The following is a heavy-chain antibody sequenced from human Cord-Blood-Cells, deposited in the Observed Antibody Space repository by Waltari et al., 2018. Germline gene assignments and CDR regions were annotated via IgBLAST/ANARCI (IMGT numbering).Heavy chain of an antibody. CDR2: ISGSGGST. J-gene: IGHJ6*03. CDR1: GFTFSSYA. Sequence: EVQLLESGGGLVQPGGSLRLSCAASGFTFSSYAMSWVRQAPGKGLEWVSAISGSGGSTYYADSVKGRFTISRDNSKNTLYLQMNSLRAEDTAVYYCAKDGRYSSSWYYYYYMDVWGKGTTVTVSS. CDR3: AKDGRYSSSWYYYYYMDV. V-gene: IGHV3-23*01. D-gene: IGHD6-13*01.